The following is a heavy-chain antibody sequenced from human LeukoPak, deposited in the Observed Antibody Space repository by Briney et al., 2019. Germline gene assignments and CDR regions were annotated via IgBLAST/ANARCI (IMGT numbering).Heavy chain of an antibody. D-gene: IGHD6-13*01. CDR3: ARGSRGNIAAAGHFDY. CDR2: ISSSSIYI. V-gene: IGHV3-21*01. J-gene: IGHJ4*02. Sequence: GGSLRLSCAASGFIFSIYSMNWVRQAPGKRLEWVSSISSSSIYIYYADSVKGRFTISRDNAKNSLYLQMNSLRAEDTAVYYCARGSRGNIAAAGHFDYWGQGTLVTVSS. CDR1: GFIFSIYS.